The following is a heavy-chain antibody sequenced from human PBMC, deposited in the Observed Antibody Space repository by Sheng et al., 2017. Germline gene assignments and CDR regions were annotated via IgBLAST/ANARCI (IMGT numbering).Heavy chain of an antibody. J-gene: IGHJ5*02. V-gene: IGHV4-4*02. CDR1: GGSISSSNW. CDR3: ARDLGSAAGDNWFDP. D-gene: IGHD6-13*01. Sequence: QVQLQESGPGLVKPSGTLSLTCAVSGGSISSSNWWSWVRQPPGKGLEWIGEIYHSGSTNYNPSLKSRVTISIERSKNQFSLKLSSVTAADTALYYCARDLGSAAGDNWFDPWGQGTLVTVSS. CDR2: IYHSGST.